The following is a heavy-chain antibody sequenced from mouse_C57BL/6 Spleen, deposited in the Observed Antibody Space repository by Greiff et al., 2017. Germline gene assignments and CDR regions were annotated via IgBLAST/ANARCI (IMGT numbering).Heavy chain of an antibody. Sequence: EVKLEESGPGLVKPSQTVFLTCTVTGISITTGNYRWSWIRQFPGNKLEWIGYIYYSGTITYNPSLTSRTTITRDTPKNQFFLEMNSLPAEDTATYYCAREGIYYGSFDVWGTGTTVTVSS. D-gene: IGHD1-1*01. CDR1: GISITTGNYR. CDR2: IYYSGTI. CDR3: AREGIYYGSFDV. J-gene: IGHJ1*03. V-gene: IGHV3-5*01.